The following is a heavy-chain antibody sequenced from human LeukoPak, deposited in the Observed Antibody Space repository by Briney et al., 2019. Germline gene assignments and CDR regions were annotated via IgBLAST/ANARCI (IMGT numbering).Heavy chain of an antibody. CDR2: ISYDGSNK. D-gene: IGHD3-22*01. V-gene: IGHV3-30-3*01. CDR3: ARDLEIVVETVDY. Sequence: PGGSLRLSCAASGFTFNNYATSWVRQAPGKGLEWVAVISYDGSNKYYADSVKGRFTISRDNSKNTLYLQMNSLRAEDTAVYYCARDLEIVVETVDYWGQGTLVTVSS. J-gene: IGHJ4*02. CDR1: GFTFNNYA.